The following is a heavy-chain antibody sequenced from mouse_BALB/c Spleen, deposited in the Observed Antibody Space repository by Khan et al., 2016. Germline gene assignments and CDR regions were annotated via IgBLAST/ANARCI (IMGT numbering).Heavy chain of an antibody. V-gene: IGHV2-6-7*01. J-gene: IGHJ4*01. CDR3: ASYGYYAMDY. D-gene: IGHD1-1*02. Sequence: QVQLQQPGPGLVAPSQNLSITCTVSGFSLTGYGVNWVRQPPGKGLEWLGTIWGDGSTDYNSALKSRLSISKDNSKNQVFLKMNSLQTDDTARYYCASYGYYAMDYWGQGTSVTVSS. CDR2: IWGDGST. CDR1: GFSLTGYG.